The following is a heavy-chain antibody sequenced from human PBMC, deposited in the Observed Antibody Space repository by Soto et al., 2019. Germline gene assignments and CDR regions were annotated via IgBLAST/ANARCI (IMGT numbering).Heavy chain of an antibody. V-gene: IGHV3-30*18. J-gene: IGHJ6*02. CDR3: AKDLGYYDSSGYYPYYYYYGMDV. D-gene: IGHD3-22*01. CDR2: ISYDGSNK. Sequence: PGGSLRLSRAASGFTFSSYGMHWVRQAPGKGLEWVAVISYDGSNKYYADSVKGRFTISRDNSKNTLYLQMNSLRAEDTAVYYCAKDLGYYDSSGYYPYYYYYGMDVWGQGTTVTVSS. CDR1: GFTFSSYG.